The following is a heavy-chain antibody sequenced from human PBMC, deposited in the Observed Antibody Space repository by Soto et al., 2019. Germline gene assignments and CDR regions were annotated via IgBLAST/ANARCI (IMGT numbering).Heavy chain of an antibody. D-gene: IGHD4-17*01. J-gene: IGHJ4*02. CDR3: ARDPYGDYVVWRWFDY. CDR1: GFTFSSYA. Sequence: ESGGGLVQPGGSLRLSCAASGFTFSSYAMHWVRQAPGKGLEYVSAISSNGGSTYYANSVKGRFTISRDNSKNTLYLQMGSLRAEDMAVYYCARDPYGDYVVWRWFDYWGQGTLVTVSS. V-gene: IGHV3-64*01. CDR2: ISSNGGST.